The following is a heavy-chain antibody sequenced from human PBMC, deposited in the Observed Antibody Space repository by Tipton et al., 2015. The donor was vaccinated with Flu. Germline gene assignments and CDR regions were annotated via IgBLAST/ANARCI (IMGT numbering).Heavy chain of an antibody. CDR1: GYFISSGYY. CDR3: ERALNSGREYTFDI. J-gene: IGHJ3*02. D-gene: IGHD1-26*01. CDR2: IIQSGNA. Sequence: TLSLTCTVSGYFISSGYYWGWIRQSPGTGLQWIATIIQSGNASYNPALRSRGTITVDTTKNLFSLNLSSVTATDTAVYYCERALNSGREYTFDIWGRGTVVTVSS. V-gene: IGHV4-38-2*02.